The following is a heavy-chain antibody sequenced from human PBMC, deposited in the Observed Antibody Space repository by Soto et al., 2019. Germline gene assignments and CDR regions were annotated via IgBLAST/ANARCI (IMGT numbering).Heavy chain of an antibody. J-gene: IGHJ4*02. CDR1: GYTFTGYY. CDR3: AIGGTWEPGDFDY. D-gene: IGHD1-26*01. Sequence: QVQLVQSGAEVKKPGASVKVSCKASGYTFTGYYMHWVRQAPGQGLEWMGWINPNSGGTNYAQTFQGWVTKTRDTSISTAYMELSRLRSDDTAVYYCAIGGTWEPGDFDYWGQGTLVTVSS. CDR2: INPNSGGT. V-gene: IGHV1-2*04.